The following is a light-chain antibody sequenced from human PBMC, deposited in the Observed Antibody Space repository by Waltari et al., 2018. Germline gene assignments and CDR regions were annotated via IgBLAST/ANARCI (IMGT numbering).Light chain of an antibody. CDR3: QQGYSYPPT. V-gene: IGKV1-16*01. CDR2: TTS. CDR1: QAIGNN. Sequence: DIQMTQSPSSLSASVGDTVTITCQANQAIGNNLSWFQQKPGKAPELLIYTTSSLQNGIASRFSGSGSGTDFTLTISSLQPEDFATYFCQQGYSYPPTFGGGTKVEIK. J-gene: IGKJ4*01.